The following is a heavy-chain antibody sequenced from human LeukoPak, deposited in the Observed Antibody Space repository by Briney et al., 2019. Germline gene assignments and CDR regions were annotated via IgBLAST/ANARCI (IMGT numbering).Heavy chain of an antibody. D-gene: IGHD3-16*01. CDR1: GYTFTGYY. CDR3: ARDGFGGYDDFDY. Sequence: SVKVSCKASGYTFTGYYIHWVRQAPGQGLEWMGGITPMFGTTNYAQKFQGRVTIIADESTSTAYMEMSSLGSEDTAVYYCARDGFGGYDDFDYWGQGTLVTVSS. J-gene: IGHJ4*02. V-gene: IGHV1-69*13. CDR2: ITPMFGTT.